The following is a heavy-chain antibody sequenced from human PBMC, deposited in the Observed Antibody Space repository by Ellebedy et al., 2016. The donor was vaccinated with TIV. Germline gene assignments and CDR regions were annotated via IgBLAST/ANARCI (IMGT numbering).Heavy chain of an antibody. CDR1: GFTVSSNY. D-gene: IGHD5-24*01. J-gene: IGHJ4*02. Sequence: GESLKISCAASGFTVSSNYMSWVRQAPGKGLEWVSIIRSAGSTHYADSVKGRFTISRDNSKNTLYLQMNSLRAEDTAMYYCAREKADRDGYNHGFDYWGQGTLVTVSS. CDR3: AREKADRDGYNHGFDY. V-gene: IGHV3-53*01. CDR2: IRSAGST.